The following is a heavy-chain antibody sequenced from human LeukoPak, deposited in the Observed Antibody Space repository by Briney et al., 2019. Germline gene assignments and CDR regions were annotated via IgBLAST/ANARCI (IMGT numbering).Heavy chain of an antibody. CDR1: GFTFSSYG. V-gene: IGHV3-30*18. Sequence: GGSLRLSCATSGFTFSSYGMRWVRQAPGKGLEWVALISYDGSDKYYADSVKGRFTISRDNSKNTLYLQMNSLRAEDTAVYYCAKGVVSIAQAGVGYFDYWGQGTLVTVSS. CDR2: ISYDGSDK. CDR3: AKGVVSIAQAGVGYFDY. J-gene: IGHJ4*02. D-gene: IGHD6-13*01.